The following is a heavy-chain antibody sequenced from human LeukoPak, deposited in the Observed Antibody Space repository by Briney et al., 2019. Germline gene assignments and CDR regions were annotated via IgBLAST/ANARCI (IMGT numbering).Heavy chain of an antibody. J-gene: IGHJ6*03. CDR3: ARWYCSSTTCYHMDV. Sequence: PSETLSLTCTVSGGSISSGSDYWSWIRQPAGKGLEWIGHIYTSGSTNYNPSLKSRVTISVDTSKNQFSLNLSSVTAADTAVYYCARWYCSSTTCYHMDVWGKGTTVTVSS. CDR2: IYTSGST. V-gene: IGHV4-61*09. CDR1: GGSISSGSDY. D-gene: IGHD2/OR15-2a*01.